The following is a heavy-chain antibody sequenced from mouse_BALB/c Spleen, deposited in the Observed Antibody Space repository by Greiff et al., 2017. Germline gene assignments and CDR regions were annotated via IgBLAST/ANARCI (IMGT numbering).Heavy chain of an antibody. V-gene: IGHV3-2*02. J-gene: IGHJ2*01. CDR2: ISYSGGT. D-gene: IGHD2-4*01. CDR3: ARTYYDYDAFDY. CDR1: GYSITSDYA. Sequence: EVQLQESGPGLVKPSQSLSLTCTVTGYSITSDYAWNWIRQFPGNKLEWMGFISYSGGTGYNPSLKSRISITRDTSKNQFFLQLNSVTTEDTATYYCARTYYDYDAFDYWGQGTTLTVSS.